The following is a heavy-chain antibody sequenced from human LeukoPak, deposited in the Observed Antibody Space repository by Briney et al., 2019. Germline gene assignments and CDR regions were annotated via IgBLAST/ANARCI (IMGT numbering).Heavy chain of an antibody. V-gene: IGHV4-59*08. CDR2: IYYSGTT. D-gene: IGHD3-10*01. CDR3: ARSSVSGTYSGGY. J-gene: IGHJ4*02. Sequence: SETLSLTCTVSGGSISSYYWSWIRQPPGRGLEWIGYIYYSGTTNYNPSLKSRVTISADTSKNQFSLKLTSVTAADTAVYYCARSSVSGTYSGGYWGQGTLVTVSS. CDR1: GGSISSYY.